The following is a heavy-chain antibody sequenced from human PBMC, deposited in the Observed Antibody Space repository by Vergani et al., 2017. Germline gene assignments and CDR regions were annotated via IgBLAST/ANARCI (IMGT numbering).Heavy chain of an antibody. CDR3: ASLALGWACDI. V-gene: IGHV3-48*03. CDR1: GFTFRSYD. D-gene: IGHD2-15*01. J-gene: IGHJ3*02. Sequence: EVQLVESGGGLVQPGGSLRLSCAASGFTFRSYDMNWVRQTPGEGLEWVSYISSSGSAIYYADSVKGRFPISRDNAKNSLYLQMNSLRTEDTAVYYCASLALGWACDIWGQGTMVTVSS. CDR2: ISSSGSAI.